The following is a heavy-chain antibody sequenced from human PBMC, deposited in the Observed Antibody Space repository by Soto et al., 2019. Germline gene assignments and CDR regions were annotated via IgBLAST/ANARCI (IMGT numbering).Heavy chain of an antibody. CDR1: GYPVTAYY. CDR3: ARGGGVGVAGSAAFDM. J-gene: IGHJ3*02. D-gene: IGHD3-3*01. Sequence: QLHLVKSGAVVKKPGASVTVSCSASGYPVTAYYMHWVRQAPGRGLEWMGGINPATGAAKYTQTFQGRVTMTRDTSTSTVFMELGGLTSEDTAFFYCARGGGVGVAGSAAFDMWGQGTLVTVSS. CDR2: INPATGAA. V-gene: IGHV1-2*02.